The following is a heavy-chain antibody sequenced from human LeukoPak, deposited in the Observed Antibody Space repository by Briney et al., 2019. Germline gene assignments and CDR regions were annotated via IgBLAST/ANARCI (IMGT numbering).Heavy chain of an antibody. V-gene: IGHV4-30-4*01. J-gene: IGHJ3*02. CDR1: GGSISSGDYY. CDR3: ARLGSIGAFDI. D-gene: IGHD3-10*01. Sequence: PSQTLSLTCTVSGGSISSGDYYWSWIRQPPGEGLEWIGYIYYSGSTYYNPSLKSRVTISVDTSKNQFSLKLSSVTAADTAVYYCARLGSIGAFDIWGQGTMVTVSS. CDR2: IYYSGST.